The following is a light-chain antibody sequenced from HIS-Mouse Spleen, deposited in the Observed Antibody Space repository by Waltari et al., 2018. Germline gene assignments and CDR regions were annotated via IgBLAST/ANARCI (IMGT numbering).Light chain of an antibody. CDR1: ALPKQY. J-gene: IGLJ2*01. V-gene: IGLV3-25*03. CDR3: QSADSSGTYV. Sequence: SYELTQPPSVSVSPGQTARITCSGDALPKQYAYWYQQKPGQAPVLVIYKDSERPSGITERFSGSSSGKTVTLTISGVQAEDEADYYCQSADSSGTYVFGGGTKLTVL. CDR2: KDS.